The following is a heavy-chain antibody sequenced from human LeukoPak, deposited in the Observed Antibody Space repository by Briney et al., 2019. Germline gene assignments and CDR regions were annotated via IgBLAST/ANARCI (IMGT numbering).Heavy chain of an antibody. CDR3: AKDQGYCSSTSCYADY. CDR1: GFTFGSYA. J-gene: IGHJ4*02. V-gene: IGHV3-23*01. Sequence: GGSLRLSCAASGFTFGSYAMSWVRQAPGRGLAWVSAISGSGGDTYYADSVKGRFTISRDNSKNTLYLQMNSLRAEDTAVYYCAKDQGYCSSTSCYADYWGQGTLVTVSS. CDR2: ISGSGGDT. D-gene: IGHD2-2*01.